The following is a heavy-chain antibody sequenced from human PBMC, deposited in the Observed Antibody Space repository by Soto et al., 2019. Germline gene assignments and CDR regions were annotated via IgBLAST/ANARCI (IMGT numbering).Heavy chain of an antibody. Sequence: KPSETLSLTCGVSGGTVASSHWWSWIRQSPRNGLEWIGNIYYTGSTNYNPSFESRVAISLDTSNNQFSLRLTSLTAADTAVYFCARDHHSYYDTSGYYPYFDFWGQGTLVTVSS. V-gene: IGHV4-59*02. CDR1: GGTVASSHW. CDR2: IYYTGST. D-gene: IGHD3-22*01. J-gene: IGHJ4*02. CDR3: ARDHHSYYDTSGYYPYFDF.